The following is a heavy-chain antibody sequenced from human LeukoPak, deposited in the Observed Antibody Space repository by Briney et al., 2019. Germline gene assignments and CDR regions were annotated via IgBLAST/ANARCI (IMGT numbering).Heavy chain of an antibody. Sequence: SETLSLTCAVYGGSFSGYYWSWIRQPPGKGLEWIGEINHSGSTNYNPSLKSRVTISVDTSKNQFSLKPSSVTAADTAVYYCARGVGYSGYDLIGGNWFDPWGQGTLVTVSS. D-gene: IGHD5-12*01. CDR2: INHSGST. J-gene: IGHJ5*02. V-gene: IGHV4-34*01. CDR1: GGSFSGYY. CDR3: ARGVGYSGYDLIGGNWFDP.